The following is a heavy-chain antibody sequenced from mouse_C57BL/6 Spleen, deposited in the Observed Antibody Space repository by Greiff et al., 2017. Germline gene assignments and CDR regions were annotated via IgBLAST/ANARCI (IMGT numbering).Heavy chain of an antibody. J-gene: IGHJ2*01. CDR1: GYAFSSSW. Sequence: QVQLQQSGPELVKPGASVKISCKASGYAFSSSWMNWVKQRPGKGLEWIGRIYPGDGDTNYNGKFKGKATLTADKSSSTAYMQLSSLTSEDSAVYFCARQEGLRRRYFDYWGQGTTLTVSS. D-gene: IGHD2-4*01. CDR2: IYPGDGDT. V-gene: IGHV1-82*01. CDR3: ARQEGLRRRYFDY.